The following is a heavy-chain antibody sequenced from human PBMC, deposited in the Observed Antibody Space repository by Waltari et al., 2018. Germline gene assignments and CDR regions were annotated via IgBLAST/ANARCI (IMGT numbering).Heavy chain of an antibody. V-gene: IGHV1-2*06. CDR1: GYTFTGYY. CDR2: INPNSGGT. CDR3: ARGKQWQYYFDY. J-gene: IGHJ4*02. D-gene: IGHD6-19*01. Sequence: QVQLVQSGAEVKKPGASVKVSCKASGYTFTGYYMHWVRQAPGQGLEGMGRINPNSGGTNYAQKLQGRVTMTRDTSISTAYMELSRLRSDDTAVYYCARGKQWQYYFDYWGQGTLVTVSS.